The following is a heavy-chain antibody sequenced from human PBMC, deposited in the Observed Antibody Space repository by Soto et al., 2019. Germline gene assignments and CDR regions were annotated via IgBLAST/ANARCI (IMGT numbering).Heavy chain of an antibody. V-gene: IGHV3-30*18. Sequence: QVQLVESGGGVVQPGRSLRLSCAASGFTFSSYGMHWVRQAPGKGLAWVAVISYDGSNKYYADSVKGRFTISRDNSKNTLYLQMNSLRAEDTAVYYCAKCGDSSGWYYFDYWGQGTLVTVSS. CDR3: AKCGDSSGWYYFDY. D-gene: IGHD6-19*01. CDR2: ISYDGSNK. J-gene: IGHJ4*02. CDR1: GFTFSSYG.